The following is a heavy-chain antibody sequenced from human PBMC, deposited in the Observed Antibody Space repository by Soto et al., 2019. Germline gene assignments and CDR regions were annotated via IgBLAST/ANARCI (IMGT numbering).Heavy chain of an antibody. Sequence: GGSLRLSCAASGFTFSSYAMSWVRQAPGKGLEWVSAISGSGGSTYYADSVKGRFTISRDNSKNTLYLQMNSLRAEDTAVYYCAKDFSSITIFGVVIYFDYWGQGTLVTVSS. J-gene: IGHJ4*02. CDR2: ISGSGGST. CDR1: GFTFSSYA. CDR3: AKDFSSITIFGVVIYFDY. V-gene: IGHV3-23*01. D-gene: IGHD3-3*01.